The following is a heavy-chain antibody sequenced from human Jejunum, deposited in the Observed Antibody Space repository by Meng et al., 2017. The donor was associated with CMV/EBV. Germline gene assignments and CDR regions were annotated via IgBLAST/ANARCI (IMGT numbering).Heavy chain of an antibody. D-gene: IGHD2-2*01. J-gene: IGHJ6*02. Sequence: GFPFSSYAMRWFRQAPGEGLEWVAFIRNDGVNNYYADSVKGRFTISRDNAKNTLFLQMNSLRADDTALYYCAKGQRTSIYYYGMDVWGQGTTVTVSS. CDR3: AKGQRTSIYYYGMDV. V-gene: IGHV3-30*02. CDR2: IRNDGVNN. CDR1: GFPFSSYA.